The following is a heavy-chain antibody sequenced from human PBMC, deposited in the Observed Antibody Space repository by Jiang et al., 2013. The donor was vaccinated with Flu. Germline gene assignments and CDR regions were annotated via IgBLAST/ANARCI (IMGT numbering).Heavy chain of an antibody. V-gene: IGHV4-31*03. J-gene: IGHJ4*02. Sequence: GPGLVKPSQNLSLTCSVSGGSINNGGYSINNGGYYWGWVRQPPGKGLEWIGYISYNGNTYYRPSLKNRVAISVDTPNNHFSLRLTSVTAADTAVYFCARGTFDHTKIRPLDLWGQGILVTVAS. D-gene: IGHD3-9*01. CDR2: ISYNGNT. CDR1: GGSINNGGYSINNGGYY. CDR3: ARGTFDHTKIRPLDL.